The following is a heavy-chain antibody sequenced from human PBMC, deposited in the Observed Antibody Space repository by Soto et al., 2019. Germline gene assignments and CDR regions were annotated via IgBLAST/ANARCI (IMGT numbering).Heavy chain of an antibody. CDR2: MNPNSGNT. CDR3: AMESAYYYYGMDV. V-gene: IGHV1-8*01. CDR1: GGTFSSYA. D-gene: IGHD1-1*01. J-gene: IGHJ6*02. Sequence: GASVKVSCKASGGTFSSYAISWVRQAPGQGLEWMGWMNPNSGNTGYAQKFQGRVTMTRNTSISTAYMELSSLRSEDTAVYYCAMESAYYYYGMDVWGQGTTVTVSS.